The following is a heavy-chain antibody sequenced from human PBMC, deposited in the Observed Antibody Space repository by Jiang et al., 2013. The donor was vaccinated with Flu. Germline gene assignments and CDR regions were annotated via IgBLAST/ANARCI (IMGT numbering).Heavy chain of an antibody. CDR2: IVPIFGSP. V-gene: IGHV1-69*01. J-gene: IGHJ6*03. CDR3: AKGGGIVGRKGYMDV. Sequence: GIVPIFGSPNYAQKFQGRVSITADESTSTGYMELRSLRYEDTAVYYCAKGGGIVGRKGYMDVWGKGTAVTVSS. D-gene: IGHD1-26*01.